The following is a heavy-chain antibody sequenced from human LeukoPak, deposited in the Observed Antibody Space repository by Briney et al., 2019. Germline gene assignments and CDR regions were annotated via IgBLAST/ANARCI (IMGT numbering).Heavy chain of an antibody. CDR1: GFTFNIYP. D-gene: IGHD2-15*01. J-gene: IGHJ4*02. V-gene: IGHV3-23*01. CDR3: AKSRVVDRQGYFDY. CDR2: IGTGGDT. Sequence: GDSLRLSCVASGFTFNIYPMTWVRQSPEKGLEWVSTIGTGGDTYYADSVKGRFTISRDDSKNTLYLQMHSLGAEDTAVYYCAKSRVVDRQGYFDYWGQGTLVTVSS.